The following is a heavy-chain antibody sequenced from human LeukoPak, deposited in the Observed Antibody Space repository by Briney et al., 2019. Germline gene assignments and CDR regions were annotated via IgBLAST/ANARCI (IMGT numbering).Heavy chain of an antibody. D-gene: IGHD4-17*01. J-gene: IGHJ5*02. V-gene: IGHV3-33*01. CDR3: ARDQYHGDYEYWFDP. CDR2: IWYDGSNK. Sequence: PGGSLRLSCAASGFTFSSYGMHWVRQAPGKGLEWVAVIWYDGSNKYYADSVKGRFTISRDSSKNTLYLQMNSLRAEDTAVYYCARDQYHGDYEYWFDPWGQGTLVTVSS. CDR1: GFTFSSYG.